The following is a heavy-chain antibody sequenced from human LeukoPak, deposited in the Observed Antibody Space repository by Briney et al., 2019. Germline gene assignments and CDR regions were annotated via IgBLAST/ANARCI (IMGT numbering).Heavy chain of an antibody. V-gene: IGHV3-20*04. D-gene: IGHD3-3*01. CDR1: GFTFDDYG. CDR2: INWNGGST. CDR3: ARALYDFWSGYFHSDY. Sequence: GGSLRLSCAASGFTFDDYGMSWVRQAPGKGLEWVSGINWNGGSTGYADSVKGRFTISRDNAKNSLYLQMNSLRAEDTALYYCARALYDFWSGYFHSDYWGQGTLVTVSS. J-gene: IGHJ4*02.